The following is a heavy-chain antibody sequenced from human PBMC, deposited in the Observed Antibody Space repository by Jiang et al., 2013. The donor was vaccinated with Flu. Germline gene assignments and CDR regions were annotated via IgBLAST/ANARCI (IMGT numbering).Heavy chain of an antibody. V-gene: IGHV1-46*03. D-gene: IGHD3-22*01. CDR2: INPSGGST. J-gene: IGHJ6*02. Sequence: CKASGYTFTSYYMHWVRQAPGQGLEWMGIINPSGGSTSYAQKFQGRVTMTRDTSTSTVYMELSSLRSEDTAVYYCARDLSGVTMIVVVIGPPYGMDVWGQGTTVTVSS. CDR1: GYTFTSYY. CDR3: ARDLSGVTMIVVVIGPPYGMDV.